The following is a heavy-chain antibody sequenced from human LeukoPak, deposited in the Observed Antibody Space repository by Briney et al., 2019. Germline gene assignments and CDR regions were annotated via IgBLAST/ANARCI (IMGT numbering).Heavy chain of an antibody. Sequence: GGSLRLSCAASGFTFSSYSMNWVRQAPGKGLEWVSFISTSSSYIYYADSVKGRFTISRDNARNSLFLQMNSLRAEDTAVYYCASINWGSSDAFDIWGQGTMVTVSS. J-gene: IGHJ3*02. V-gene: IGHV3-21*01. CDR3: ASINWGSSDAFDI. CDR2: ISTSSSYI. D-gene: IGHD7-27*01. CDR1: GFTFSSYS.